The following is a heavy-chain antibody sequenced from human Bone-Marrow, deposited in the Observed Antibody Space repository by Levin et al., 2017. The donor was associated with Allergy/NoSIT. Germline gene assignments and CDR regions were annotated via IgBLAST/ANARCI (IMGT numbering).Heavy chain of an antibody. CDR1: GFTFSSYS. D-gene: IGHD5-18*01. CDR3: ARAPGYSYGAYYFDY. V-gene: IGHV3-48*01. CDR2: ISSSSSTI. J-gene: IGHJ4*02. Sequence: PGGSLRLSCAASGFTFSSYSMNWVRQAPGKGLEWVSYISSSSSTIYYADSVKGRFTISRDNAKNSLYLQMNSLRAEDTAVYYCARAPGYSYGAYYFDYWGQGTLVTVSS.